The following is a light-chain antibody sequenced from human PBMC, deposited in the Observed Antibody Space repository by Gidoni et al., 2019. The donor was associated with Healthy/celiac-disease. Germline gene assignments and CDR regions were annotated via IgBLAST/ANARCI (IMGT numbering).Light chain of an antibody. V-gene: IGKV1-12*01. CDR3: QQANSFPWT. J-gene: IGKJ1*01. Sequence: DIQMTQSPSSVSASVGDRVNIHCRASQGISSWLAWYQQKPGKAPKLLIDAASRLQSGVPSRCSGSGSGTDFTLTISRQPEDFATYYCQQANSFPWTFGQGTKVEIK. CDR1: QGISSW. CDR2: AAS.